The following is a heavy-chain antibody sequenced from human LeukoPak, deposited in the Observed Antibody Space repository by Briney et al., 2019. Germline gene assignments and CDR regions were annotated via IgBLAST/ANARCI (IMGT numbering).Heavy chain of an antibody. J-gene: IGHJ5*02. CDR3: ARPRLYCSGGSCYSGNWFDP. Sequence: SETLSLTCTVSGGSISSSSYYWGWIRQPPGKGLEWIGSIYYSGSTYYNPSLKSRVTISVDTSKNQFSLKLSSVPAADTAVYYCARPRLYCSGGSCYSGNWFDPWGQGTLVTVSS. CDR1: GGSISSSSYY. D-gene: IGHD2-15*01. CDR2: IYYSGST. V-gene: IGHV4-39*01.